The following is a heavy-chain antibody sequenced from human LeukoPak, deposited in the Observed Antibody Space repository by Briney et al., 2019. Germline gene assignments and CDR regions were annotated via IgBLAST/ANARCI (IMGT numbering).Heavy chain of an antibody. V-gene: IGHV3-48*03. Sequence: GRTLRRSCSGSGFTFSCYEMNWVRQAPRKCLVRDSYIETSSGTIHYADSLKGRSTISRDNAKSSLYLHMTSLRAEDTAGYFCARDATVGVPGTLYFDHGGQGTLVTVSS. CDR3: ARDATVGVPGTLYFDH. D-gene: IGHD6-19*01. CDR2: IETSSGTI. J-gene: IGHJ4*02. CDR1: GFTFSCYE.